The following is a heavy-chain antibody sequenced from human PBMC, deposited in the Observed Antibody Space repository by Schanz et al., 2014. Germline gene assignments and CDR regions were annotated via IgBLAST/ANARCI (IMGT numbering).Heavy chain of an antibody. V-gene: IGHV3-33*06. Sequence: QVQLVESGGGVVQPGRSLRLSCAAYGFTLSSYAMHWVRQAPGKGLEWVAVIWNNGVTKYYADSVRGRFTISRDNSKNTLYLQMNSLRAEDTAVYYCAKDLLYGAPMPLNHLDYWGQGTLVTVSS. CDR2: IWNNGVTK. CDR3: AKDLLYGAPMPLNHLDY. D-gene: IGHD2-2*01. J-gene: IGHJ4*02. CDR1: GFTLSSYA.